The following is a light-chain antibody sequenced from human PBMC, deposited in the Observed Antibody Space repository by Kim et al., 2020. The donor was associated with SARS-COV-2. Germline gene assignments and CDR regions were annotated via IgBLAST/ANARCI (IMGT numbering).Light chain of an antibody. CDR2: AAS. V-gene: IGKV1-6*01. CDR1: QDIRND. J-gene: IGKJ1*01. CDR3: LQDYIYPWT. Sequence: AVQMTQSPSSLSASVGDRVTITCRASQDIRNDLGWYQQKPGKAPNLLIYAASSLQTWVPSRFSGSGSGTDFTLTISSLQPEDFATYYCLQDYIYPWTFGQGTKVEIK.